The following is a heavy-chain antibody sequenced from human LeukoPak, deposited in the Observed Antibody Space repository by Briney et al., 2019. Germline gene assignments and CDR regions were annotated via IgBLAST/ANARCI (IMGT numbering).Heavy chain of an antibody. Sequence: GGSLRLSCAASGFTFSSYWMSWVRHAPGKGLEWVANIKQDGSEKYYVDSVKGRFTISRDNAKNSLYLQMNSLRAEDTAVYYCARGSHHYDSSGYYAAGYWGQGTLVTVSS. J-gene: IGHJ4*02. CDR2: IKQDGSEK. V-gene: IGHV3-7*04. CDR1: GFTFSSYW. CDR3: ARGSHHYDSSGYYAAGY. D-gene: IGHD3-22*01.